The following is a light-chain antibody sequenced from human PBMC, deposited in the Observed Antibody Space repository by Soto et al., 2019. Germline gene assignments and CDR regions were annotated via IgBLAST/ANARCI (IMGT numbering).Light chain of an antibody. CDR1: SSDVGGYKY. CDR2: EVS. CDR3: SSYAATDNVV. V-gene: IGLV2-8*01. J-gene: IGLJ3*02. Sequence: QSVLTQPPSASGSPGQSVTISCTGTSSDVGGYKYVSWYQQPPGKAPKLMIYEVSKRSSGVPARFSGSKSGNTASLTVSGLRAEDEADYYCSSYAATDNVVFGGGTQLTVL.